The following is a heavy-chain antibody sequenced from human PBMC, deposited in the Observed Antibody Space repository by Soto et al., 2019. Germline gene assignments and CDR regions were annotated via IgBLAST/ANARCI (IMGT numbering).Heavy chain of an antibody. CDR1: GGSISSSNCY. J-gene: IGHJ5*02. CDR2: IYYSGST. Sequence: PLEILSLTCTVSGGSISSSNCYWGWIRQPPGKGLEWIGSIYYSGSTYYNPSLKSRVTISVDTSKNQFSLKLSSVTAADTAVYYCATQEVGGSYVYTFDPWGQGTLVTVSS. D-gene: IGHD1-26*01. V-gene: IGHV4-39*01. CDR3: ATQEVGGSYVYTFDP.